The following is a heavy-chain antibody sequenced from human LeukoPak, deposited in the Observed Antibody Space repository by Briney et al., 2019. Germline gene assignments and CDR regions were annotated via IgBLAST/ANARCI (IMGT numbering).Heavy chain of an antibody. J-gene: IGHJ2*01. CDR2: IRQDGSEK. CDR1: GFMFSTYW. D-gene: IGHD1-1*01. Sequence: GGSLRLSCTASGFMFSTYWMTWVRQAPGMGLEGVANIRQDGSEKFYADSVKGRFIISRDNAKNSLYLQLNSLRAEDTGVYYCARVRTEWYIDLWGRGTLVIVSS. CDR3: ARVRTEWYIDL. V-gene: IGHV3-7*01.